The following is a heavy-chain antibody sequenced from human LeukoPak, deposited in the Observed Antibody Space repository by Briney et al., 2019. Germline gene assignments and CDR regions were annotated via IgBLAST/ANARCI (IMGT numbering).Heavy chain of an antibody. V-gene: IGHV3-11*04. CDR2: ISSSGNSI. Sequence: GGSLRLSCAASGFTFSDYYMSWIRQAPGKGLEWVSYISSSGNSISYADSVKGRFTISRDNAKNSLYLQMNSLRAEDTAVYYCTKERRRDDILTGSFSDWGQGILVTVSS. J-gene: IGHJ4*02. CDR1: GFTFSDYY. D-gene: IGHD3-9*01. CDR3: TKERRRDDILTGSFSD.